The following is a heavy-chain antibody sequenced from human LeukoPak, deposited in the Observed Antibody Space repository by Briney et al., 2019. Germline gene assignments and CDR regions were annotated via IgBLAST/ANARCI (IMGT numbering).Heavy chain of an antibody. CDR2: ISDTDDST. V-gene: IGHV3-23*01. D-gene: IGHD2-2*01. CDR1: GFTFSSYA. J-gene: IGHJ5*02. CDR3: ARDRDIVVVPNWFDP. Sequence: PGGSLRLSCAASGFTFSSYAMNWVRQAPGKGLEWVSSISDTDDSTYDADSVKGRFSISRDNSKNTLYLQMNSLRADDTAVYYCARDRDIVVVPNWFDPWGQGTLVTVSS.